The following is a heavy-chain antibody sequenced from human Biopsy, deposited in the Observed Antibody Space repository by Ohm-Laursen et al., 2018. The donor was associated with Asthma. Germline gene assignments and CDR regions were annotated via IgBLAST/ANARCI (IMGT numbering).Heavy chain of an antibody. Sequence: SLRLSCSAPGFSFSNYGMHWVRQAPGKGLEWVAVISFDGSNKYYADSVKGRFTISRDNSKDTLYLQVNSLRGDDTAVYYCARGKTWGRSYYFDYWGQGTLVTVSS. CDR1: GFSFSNYG. CDR3: ARGKTWGRSYYFDY. J-gene: IGHJ4*02. D-gene: IGHD6-6*01. CDR2: ISFDGSNK. V-gene: IGHV3-30*03.